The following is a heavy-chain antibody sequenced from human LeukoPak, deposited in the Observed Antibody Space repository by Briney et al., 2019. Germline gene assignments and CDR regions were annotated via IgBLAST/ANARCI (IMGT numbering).Heavy chain of an antibody. J-gene: IGHJ4*02. D-gene: IGHD5-24*01. Sequence: GESLKISCKGSGYSFTSYCIGWVRQMPGKGLEWMGIIYPGDSDTRYSPSFQGPVTISADKSISTAYLQWSSLKASDTAMYSCARHGGRWLQLSVSIDYWGQGTLVTVSS. CDR1: GYSFTSYC. CDR3: ARHGGRWLQLSVSIDY. V-gene: IGHV5-51*01. CDR2: IYPGDSDT.